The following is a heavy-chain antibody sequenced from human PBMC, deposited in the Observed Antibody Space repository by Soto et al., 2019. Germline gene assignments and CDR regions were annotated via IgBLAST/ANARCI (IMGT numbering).Heavy chain of an antibody. Sequence: QVQLVQSGAEVKKPGSSVKVSCKASGGTFSSYAISWVRQAPGQGLEWRGGIIPIFGTANYAQKFQGRVTITADESTSTAYMELSSLRSEDTAVYYCARAKDIVVVVAATRRPYYYYGMDVWGQGTTVTVSS. CDR1: GGTFSSYA. CDR3: ARAKDIVVVVAATRRPYYYYGMDV. V-gene: IGHV1-69*01. D-gene: IGHD2-15*01. CDR2: IIPIFGTA. J-gene: IGHJ6*02.